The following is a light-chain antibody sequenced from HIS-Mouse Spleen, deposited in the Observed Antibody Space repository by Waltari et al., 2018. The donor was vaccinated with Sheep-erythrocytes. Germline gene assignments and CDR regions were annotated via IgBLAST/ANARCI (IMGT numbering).Light chain of an antibody. CDR3: CSYAGSSTPWV. Sequence: QSALTQPASVSGSPGQSITISCTGTSSDVGSYNLVSWYQQHPGKAPKLMIYEGSKRPPEVSKRFSGSKSGNTASLTISGLQAEDEADYYCCSYAGSSTPWVFGGGTKLTVL. J-gene: IGLJ3*02. CDR2: EGS. V-gene: IGLV2-23*01. CDR1: SSDVGSYNL.